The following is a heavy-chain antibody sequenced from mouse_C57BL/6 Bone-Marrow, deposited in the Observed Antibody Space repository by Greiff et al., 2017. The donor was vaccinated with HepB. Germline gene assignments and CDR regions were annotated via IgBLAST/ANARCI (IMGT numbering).Heavy chain of an antibody. Sequence: QVQLQQSGAELVKPGASVKLSCKASGYTFTSYWMQWVKQRPGQGLEWIGEIDPSDSYTNYNQKFKGKATLTVETSSSTAYMQLSILTSEDSAFYYCARAKGLPAWFAYWGQGTLVTVSA. CDR1: GYTFTSYW. D-gene: IGHD3-3*01. CDR3: ARAKGLPAWFAY. CDR2: IDPSDSYT. J-gene: IGHJ3*01. V-gene: IGHV1-50*01.